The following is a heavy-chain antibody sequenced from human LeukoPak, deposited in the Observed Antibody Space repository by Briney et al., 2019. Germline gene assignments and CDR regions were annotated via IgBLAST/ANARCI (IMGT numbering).Heavy chain of an antibody. CDR3: ARSTSHNYYDSSGYRYYFDY. D-gene: IGHD3-22*01. V-gene: IGHV4-39*07. J-gene: IGHJ4*02. CDR1: GGSISNPRYY. CDR2: IYYSGST. Sequence: PSETLSLTCTVSGGSISNPRYYWGWIRQPPGKGLEWIGTIYYSGSTYYNPSLKSRVTISVDTSKNQFSLRLNSVTAADTAVYYCARSTSHNYYDSSGYRYYFDYWGQGTLVTVSS.